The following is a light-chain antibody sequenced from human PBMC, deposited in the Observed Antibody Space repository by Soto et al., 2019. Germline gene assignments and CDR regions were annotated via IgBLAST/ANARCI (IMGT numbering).Light chain of an antibody. V-gene: IGKV3-20*01. Sequence: EIVLTQSPGTLSLSPGERATLSCRASRSFASSYLAWYQQKPAQPPRLLIYAASIRATGMPDRFSGSGSGTDFTLTINRLEPDDIAVYYCQQYGASPSYTFGQGTRLEIK. J-gene: IGKJ2*01. CDR2: AAS. CDR1: RSFASSY. CDR3: QQYGASPSYT.